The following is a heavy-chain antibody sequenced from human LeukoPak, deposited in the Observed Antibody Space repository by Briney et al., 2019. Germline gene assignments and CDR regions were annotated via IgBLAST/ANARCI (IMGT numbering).Heavy chain of an antibody. V-gene: IGHV4-34*01. CDR2: ISHTGST. CDR3: ARARVVATL. Sequence: SETLSLTCAVYGGSFSGYYWSWLRQPPGKGLEWIGEISHTGSTNYNPSLKSRVTISVDTSKNQFSLKLNSVTAADTAVYYCARARVVATLWGQGTLVTVSS. J-gene: IGHJ4*02. D-gene: IGHD5-12*01. CDR1: GGSFSGYY.